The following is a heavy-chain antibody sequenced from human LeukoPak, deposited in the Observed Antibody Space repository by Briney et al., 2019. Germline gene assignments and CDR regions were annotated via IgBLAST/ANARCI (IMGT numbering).Heavy chain of an antibody. V-gene: IGHV3-30*02. J-gene: IGHJ4*02. CDR3: AKDRPNFITMVRGDLFDY. CDR1: VFTFSTYG. Sequence: PGGSLRLSCAASVFTFSTYGFHWVRQAPGKGLEWVAFISYDGSDDYYAASVKGRFTISRDNSKNTLYLQMNSLRAEDTAVYYCAKDRPNFITMVRGDLFDYWGQGTLVTVSS. CDR2: ISYDGSDD. D-gene: IGHD3-10*01.